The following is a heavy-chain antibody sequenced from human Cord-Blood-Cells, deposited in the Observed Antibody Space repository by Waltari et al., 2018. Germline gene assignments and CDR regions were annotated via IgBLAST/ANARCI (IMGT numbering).Heavy chain of an antibody. D-gene: IGHD5-18*01. CDR1: GGSISSGDYY. CDR2: IYYSGST. J-gene: IGHJ2*01. CDR3: ARDGDTAMAYWYFDL. V-gene: IGHV4-30-4*08. Sequence: QVQLQESGPGLVKPSQTLSLTCTVSGGSISSGDYYWRWLRPPPGKGLEWIGYIYYSGSTYYNPSLKSRVTISVDTSKNQFSLKLSSVTAADTAVYYCARDGDTAMAYWYFDLWGRGTLVTVSS.